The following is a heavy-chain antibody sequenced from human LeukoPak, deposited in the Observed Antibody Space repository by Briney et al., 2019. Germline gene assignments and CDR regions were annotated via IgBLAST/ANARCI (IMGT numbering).Heavy chain of an antibody. D-gene: IGHD1-7*01. Sequence: PGGSLRLSCAASGFTFSSYAMHWVRQAPGKGLEWVAVISYDGSIKSYTDSAKGQFTISRDNPKNTLYLQLNGLRVEDTAVYYCARGRAGNYHDYWGQGTPVTVTS. V-gene: IGHV3-30-3*01. CDR3: ARGRAGNYHDY. CDR2: ISYDGSIK. J-gene: IGHJ4*02. CDR1: GFTFSSYA.